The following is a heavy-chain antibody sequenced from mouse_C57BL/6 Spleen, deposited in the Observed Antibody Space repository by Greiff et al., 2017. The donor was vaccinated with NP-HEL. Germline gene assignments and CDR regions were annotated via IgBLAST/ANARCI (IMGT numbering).Heavy chain of an antibody. CDR2: IHPNSGST. CDR3: ARVTTVVKDNY. D-gene: IGHD1-1*01. CDR1: GYTFTSYW. J-gene: IGHJ2*01. Sequence: VQLQQSGAELVKPGASVKLSCKASGYTFTSYWMHWVKQRPGQGLEWIGMIHPNSGSTNYNEKFKSKATLTVDKSSSTAYMQLSSLTSEDSAVYYCARVTTVVKDNYWGQGTTLTVSS. V-gene: IGHV1-64*01.